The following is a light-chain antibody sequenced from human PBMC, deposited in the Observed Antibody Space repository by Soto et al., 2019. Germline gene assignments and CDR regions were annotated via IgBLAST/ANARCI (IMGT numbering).Light chain of an antibody. CDR2: GAS. J-gene: IGKJ5*01. CDR3: QQYNTWPAEIT. V-gene: IGKV3D-15*01. Sequence: EIVLTQSPGTLSLSPGERATLSCRASQSVRTKVAWYQQTPGQAPRLLIYGASSRATGIPARFSGSGSGTEFTLTISSLQSEDSAVYYCQQYNTWPAEITFGQGTRLEI. CDR1: QSVRTK.